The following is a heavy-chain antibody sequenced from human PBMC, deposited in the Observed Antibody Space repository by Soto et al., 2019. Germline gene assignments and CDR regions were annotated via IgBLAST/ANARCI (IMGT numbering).Heavy chain of an antibody. D-gene: IGHD3-10*01. CDR1: GYTFTSYY. Sequence: ASVKVSCKASGYTFTSYYMHWVRQAPGQGLEGMGIINPSGGSTSYAQKFQGRVTMTRDTSTSTVYMELSSLRSEDTAVYYCARALWFGELWSPWFDPWGQGTLVTVSS. CDR3: ARALWFGELWSPWFDP. CDR2: INPSGGST. J-gene: IGHJ5*02. V-gene: IGHV1-46*03.